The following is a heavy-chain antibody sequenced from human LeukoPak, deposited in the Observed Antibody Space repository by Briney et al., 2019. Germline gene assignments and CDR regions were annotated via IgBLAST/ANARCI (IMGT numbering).Heavy chain of an antibody. CDR2: IYHSGST. CDR1: GYSISSGYY. Sequence: PSETLSLTCTVSGYSISSGYYWGWIRQPPGKGLEWIGSIYHSGSTYYNPSLKSRVTISVDTSKNQFSLKLSSVTAADTAVYYCARETATVTGDNWFDPWGQGTLVTVSS. D-gene: IGHD4-17*01. V-gene: IGHV4-38-2*02. J-gene: IGHJ5*02. CDR3: ARETATVTGDNWFDP.